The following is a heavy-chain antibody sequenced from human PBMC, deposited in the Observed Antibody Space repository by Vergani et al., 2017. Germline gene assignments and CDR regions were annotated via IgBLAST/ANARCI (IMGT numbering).Heavy chain of an antibody. CDR2: IYYTGST. Sequence: QVQLQESGPGLVKPSQTLSLTCTVSGGSISSGGYSWNWIRQHPGKGLEWIGYIYYTGSTYYNPSLKSRITISVDTSKNQFSLKLSSVTAADTAVYYCATILSRYSSSWYDYWGQGTLVTVSS. CDR3: ATILSRYSSSWYDY. V-gene: IGHV4-31*03. J-gene: IGHJ4*02. D-gene: IGHD6-13*01. CDR1: GGSISSGGYS.